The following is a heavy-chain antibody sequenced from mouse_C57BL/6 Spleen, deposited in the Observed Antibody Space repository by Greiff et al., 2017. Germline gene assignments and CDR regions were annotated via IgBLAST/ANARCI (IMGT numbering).Heavy chain of an antibody. Sequence: QVQLQQPGAELVRPGSSVKLSCKASGYTFTSYWMHWVKQRPIQGLEWIGNIDPSDSETHYNQKFTDKATLTVDKSSSTAYMQLSSLTSEDSAVYYCARRGGGGESFFADWGQGTLVTVSA. CDR2: IDPSDSET. CDR1: GYTFTSYW. J-gene: IGHJ3*01. CDR3: ARRGGGGESFFAD. V-gene: IGHV1-52*01.